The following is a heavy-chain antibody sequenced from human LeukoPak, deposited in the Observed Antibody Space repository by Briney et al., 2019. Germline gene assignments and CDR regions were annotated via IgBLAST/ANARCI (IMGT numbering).Heavy chain of an antibody. Sequence: PGGSLRLSCAASGFTFSAHWMSWVRQAPGKGLEWVANIKQDESEKSYVDSVKGRFTISRDSAKKSLYLQMNSLRAEDTAVYYCAGVYFRSESSYNPFDYWGRGTLVTVSS. J-gene: IGHJ4*02. CDR1: GFTFSAHW. V-gene: IGHV3-7*01. CDR2: IKQDESEK. CDR3: AGVYFRSESSYNPFDY. D-gene: IGHD3-10*01.